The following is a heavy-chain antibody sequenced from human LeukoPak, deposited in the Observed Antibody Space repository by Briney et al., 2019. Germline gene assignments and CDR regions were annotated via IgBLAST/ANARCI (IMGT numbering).Heavy chain of an antibody. D-gene: IGHD6-19*01. CDR3: IRASGAVAGPFDY. J-gene: IGHJ4*02. CDR1: GDSVSSNIAA. V-gene: IGHV6-1*01. CDR2: RFYRSKWYN. Sequence: QTLSLTCAISGDSVSSNIAAWNWIRQCPSRGLEWLGRRFYRSKWYNDYAVSVKSRIVINPDTSKNQFSLRLNSVPPEDTAVYYCIRASGAVAGPFDYWGQGTLVTVSS.